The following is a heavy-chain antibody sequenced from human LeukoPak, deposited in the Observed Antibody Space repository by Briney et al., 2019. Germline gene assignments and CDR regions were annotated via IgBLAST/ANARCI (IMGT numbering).Heavy chain of an antibody. Sequence: SETLSLTCTVSGGSIGSGSDYWSWIRQPAGKGLEWIGRIYVSGRTNYNPSLKSRVTISIDMSKNQFSLRLSSVTAADTAVYYCASEYSGYDFSLTWGQGTLVTVSS. CDR1: GGSIGSGSDY. J-gene: IGHJ5*02. D-gene: IGHD5-12*01. CDR2: IYVSGRT. CDR3: ASEYSGYDFSLT. V-gene: IGHV4-61*02.